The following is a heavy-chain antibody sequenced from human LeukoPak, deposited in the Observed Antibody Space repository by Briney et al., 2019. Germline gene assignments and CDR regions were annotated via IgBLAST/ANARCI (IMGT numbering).Heavy chain of an antibody. CDR1: GGSFSAYY. V-gene: IGHV4-34*01. J-gene: IGHJ4*03. Sequence: SETLSLTCAVYGGSFSAYYWSWIRQSPGKGLEWIAEINHRGDTNYNPSVKSRVSISVDTSKNQFSLKVTALTAADTAVYYCARGPTISETGYFDYWGQGTLVTVSS. D-gene: IGHD1-1*01. CDR2: INHRGDT. CDR3: ARGPTISETGYFDY.